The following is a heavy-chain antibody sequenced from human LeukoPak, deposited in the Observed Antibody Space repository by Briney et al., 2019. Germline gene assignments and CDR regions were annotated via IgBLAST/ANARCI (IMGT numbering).Heavy chain of an antibody. CDR2: INAGNGNT. J-gene: IGHJ6*02. V-gene: IGHV1-3*01. CDR1: GGTFSKYT. CDR3: ARESYCSSTSCQYYYYYGMDV. D-gene: IGHD2-2*01. Sequence: RASVKVSCKASGGTFSKYTISWVRQRPGQRLEWMGWINAGNGNTKYSQKFQGRVTITRDTSASTAYMELSSLRSEDTAVYYCARESYCSSTSCQYYYYYGMDVWGQGTTVTVSS.